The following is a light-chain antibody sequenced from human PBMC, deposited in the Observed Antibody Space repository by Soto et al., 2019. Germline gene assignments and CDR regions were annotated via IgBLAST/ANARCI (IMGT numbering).Light chain of an antibody. Sequence: EIVLTQSPATLSLSPGERATLSCRASQSVSSYLAWYQQKPGQAPRLLIYDASNRATGIPARFSGSGSGTDFTLTISSLEPEDFAVYYCQQRSNWPRGITFGQGTDWRL. J-gene: IGKJ5*01. CDR2: DAS. CDR1: QSVSSY. V-gene: IGKV3-11*01. CDR3: QQRSNWPRGIT.